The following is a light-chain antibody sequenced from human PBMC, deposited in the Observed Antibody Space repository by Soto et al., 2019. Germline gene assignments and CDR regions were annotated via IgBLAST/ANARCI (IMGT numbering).Light chain of an antibody. CDR3: QKYNSAPWT. CDR2: AAS. Sequence: DIQMTQSPSSLSASVGDRFTITCRASQGISNYLAWYQQKPVKVPKLLIYAASTLQSGVPSRFSGSGSGTDFTLNISSLQPEDVATYYCQKYNSAPWTFGQGTKVQIK. J-gene: IGKJ1*01. V-gene: IGKV1-27*01. CDR1: QGISNY.